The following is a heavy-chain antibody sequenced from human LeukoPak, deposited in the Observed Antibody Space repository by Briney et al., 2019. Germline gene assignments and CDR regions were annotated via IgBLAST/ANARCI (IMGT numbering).Heavy chain of an antibody. CDR3: ARATGNYDLG. D-gene: IGHD3-3*01. Sequence: GGSLRLSCAASRFTFSSYSMNWVRQAPGKGLEWVSSISSSSSYIYYADSVKGRFTISRDNAKNSLLLQMNSLRAEDTAMYYCARATGNYDLGWGQGTLVTVS. J-gene: IGHJ4*02. CDR1: RFTFSSYS. V-gene: IGHV3-21*01. CDR2: ISSSSSYI.